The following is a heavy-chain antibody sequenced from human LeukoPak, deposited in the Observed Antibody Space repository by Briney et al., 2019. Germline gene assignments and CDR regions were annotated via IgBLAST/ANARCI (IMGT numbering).Heavy chain of an antibody. D-gene: IGHD6-25*01. V-gene: IGHV3-23*01. J-gene: IGHJ4*02. CDR1: GFTFSSCG. CDR2: LSGSGDRT. CDR3: AKGGGGYIDY. Sequence: GGSLRHSCAASGFTFSSCGMNWVRQAPGKGLEWISSLSGSGDRTYYADSVKGRFTTSRDNPRNTVYLQMNRLRAEDPAVYYCAKGGGGYIDYWGQGTLVTVSS.